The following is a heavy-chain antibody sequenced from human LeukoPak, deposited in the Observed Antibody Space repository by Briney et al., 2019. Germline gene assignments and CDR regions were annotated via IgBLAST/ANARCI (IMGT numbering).Heavy chain of an antibody. V-gene: IGHV4-59*01. CDR1: GGSISSYY. CDR3: ARDPPSGYSSGWWDY. J-gene: IGHJ4*02. D-gene: IGHD6-19*01. Sequence: SETLSLTCTVSGGSISSYYWSWIRQPPGKGLEWIGYIYYSGSTNYNPSLKSRVTISVDTSKNQFSLKLSSVTAADTAVYYCARDPPSGYSSGWWDYWGQGTLVTVSS. CDR2: IYYSGST.